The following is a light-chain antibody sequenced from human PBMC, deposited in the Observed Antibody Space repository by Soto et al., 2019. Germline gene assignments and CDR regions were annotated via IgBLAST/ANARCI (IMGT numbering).Light chain of an antibody. CDR2: RNN. V-gene: IGLV1-47*01. CDR1: SSNIGSNY. J-gene: IGLJ1*01. CDR3: AAWDDSLSALYV. Sequence: QSVLTQPPSASGTPGQRVTISCSGSSSNIGSNYVYWYQQLPGTAPKLLIYRNNQRPSVVPDRFSGSKSGTSASLAISGLRSEDEADYYCAAWDDSLSALYVFGTGTKVTV.